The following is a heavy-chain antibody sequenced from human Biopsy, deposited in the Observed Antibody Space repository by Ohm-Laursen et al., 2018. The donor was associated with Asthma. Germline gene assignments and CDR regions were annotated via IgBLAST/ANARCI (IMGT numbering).Heavy chain of an antibody. CDR1: GFAVSRDH. Sequence: SLRLSCAASGFAVSRDHKFWVRQAPGKGLEWVSVIYSGGTSHTADSVRGRFTISRDYSKNTLYLQMHSLRAEDTAVYYRARGDSSNWSHYYFDYWGQGTLVTVSS. CDR3: ARGDSSNWSHYYFDY. CDR2: IYSGGTS. J-gene: IGHJ4*02. V-gene: IGHV3-53*01. D-gene: IGHD3-22*01.